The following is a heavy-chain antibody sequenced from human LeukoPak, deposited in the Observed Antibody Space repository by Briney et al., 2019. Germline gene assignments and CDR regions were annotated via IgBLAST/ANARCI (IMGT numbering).Heavy chain of an antibody. CDR1: GGSISSGGYY. V-gene: IGHV4-31*03. D-gene: IGHD5/OR15-5a*01. Sequence: SETLSLTCTVSGGSISSGGYYWSWIRQHPGKGLEWIGYIYYSGSTYYNPSLKSRVTISVDTSKNQFSLKLSSVTAADTAVYYCARDLYPLYAFDIWGQGTMVTVSS. J-gene: IGHJ3*02. CDR2: IYYSGST. CDR3: ARDLYPLYAFDI.